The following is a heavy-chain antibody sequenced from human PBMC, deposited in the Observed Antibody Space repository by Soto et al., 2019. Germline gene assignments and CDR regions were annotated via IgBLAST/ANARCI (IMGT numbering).Heavy chain of an antibody. D-gene: IGHD6-13*01. Sequence: QVQLQESGPGLVKPSGTLSLTCAVSGGSISSSNWWSWVRQPPGKGLEWIGEIYHSGSTNYNPSLKSRVTISVDKSKNQFSLKLSSVTAADTAVDYCARSPPSSSSWEGSGYFDYWGQGTLVTVSS. V-gene: IGHV4-4*02. J-gene: IGHJ4*02. CDR3: ARSPPSSSSWEGSGYFDY. CDR1: GGSISSSNW. CDR2: IYHSGST.